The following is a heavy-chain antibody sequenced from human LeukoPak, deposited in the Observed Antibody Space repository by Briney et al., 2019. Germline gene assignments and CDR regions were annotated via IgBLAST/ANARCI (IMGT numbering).Heavy chain of an antibody. Sequence: SETLSLTCSVSGGSISSSSYYWGWIRQPPGKALEWIGSVYYDGSTYYNPSLRSRVTISVDTSKNQFSLKLSSVTAADTAVYYCARGEGSSGWSEYWFDPWGQGTLVTVSS. D-gene: IGHD6-19*01. J-gene: IGHJ5*02. CDR3: ARGEGSSGWSEYWFDP. CDR2: VYYDGST. V-gene: IGHV4-39*07. CDR1: GGSISSSSYY.